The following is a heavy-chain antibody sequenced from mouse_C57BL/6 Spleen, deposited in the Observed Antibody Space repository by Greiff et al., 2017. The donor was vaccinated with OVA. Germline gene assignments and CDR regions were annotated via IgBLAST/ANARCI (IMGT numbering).Heavy chain of an antibody. CDR2: IYPRSGNT. CDR1: GYTFTSYG. V-gene: IGHV1-81*01. CDR3: ARSGDYYGNPYAMDY. Sequence: VKLMESGAELARPGASVKLSCKASGYTFTSYGISWVKQRTGQGLEWIGEIYPRSGNTYYNEKFKGKATLTADKSSSTAYMELRSLTSEDSAVYFCARSGDYYGNPYAMDYWGQGTSVTVSS. J-gene: IGHJ4*01. D-gene: IGHD2-1*01.